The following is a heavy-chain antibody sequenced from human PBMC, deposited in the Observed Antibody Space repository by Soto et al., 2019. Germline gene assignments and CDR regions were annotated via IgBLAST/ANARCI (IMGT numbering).Heavy chain of an antibody. CDR3: ARDLISAAGTDY. Sequence: VGSLRLSCAASGFTVSSNYMTWVRQAAGKGLEWVSVIYSGGGTYYADSVEGRCTISRDNSKNTLYLQMNSLGGEDTAVYYCARDLISAAGTDYWGQGT. J-gene: IGHJ4*02. V-gene: IGHV3-66*01. D-gene: IGHD6-13*01. CDR2: IYSGGGT. CDR1: GFTVSSNY.